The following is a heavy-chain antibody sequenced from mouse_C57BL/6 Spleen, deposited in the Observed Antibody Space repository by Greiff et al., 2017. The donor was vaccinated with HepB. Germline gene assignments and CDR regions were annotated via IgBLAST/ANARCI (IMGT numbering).Heavy chain of an antibody. D-gene: IGHD2-13*01. CDR2: INPGSGGT. Sequence: VQLQQSGAELVRPGTSVKVSCKASGYAFTNYLIEWVKQRPGQGLEWIGVINPGSGGTNYNEKLKGKATLTADKSSSTAYMQLSSLTSEDSAVYFCASSTTVGNFDYWGQGTTLTVSS. CDR3: ASSTTVGNFDY. J-gene: IGHJ2*01. V-gene: IGHV1-54*01. CDR1: GYAFTNYL.